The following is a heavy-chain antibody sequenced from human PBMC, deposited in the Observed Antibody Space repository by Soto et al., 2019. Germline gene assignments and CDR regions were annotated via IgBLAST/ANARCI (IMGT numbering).Heavy chain of an antibody. D-gene: IGHD3-22*01. CDR1: GFSFSSYA. V-gene: IGHV3-23*01. Sequence: HPGGSLRLSCAASGFSFSSYAMSWFRQAPGKGLEWVSAISGSGGSTYYADSVKGRFTISRDNSKNTLYLQMNSLRAEDTAVYYCAKQGSSGYPSGAFDIWAQGTMVTVSS. CDR3: AKQGSSGYPSGAFDI. J-gene: IGHJ3*02. CDR2: ISGSGGST.